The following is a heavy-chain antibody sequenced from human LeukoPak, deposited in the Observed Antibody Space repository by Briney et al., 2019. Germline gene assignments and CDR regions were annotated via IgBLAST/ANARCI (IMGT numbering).Heavy chain of an antibody. V-gene: IGHV1-8*01. D-gene: IGHD3-22*01. J-gene: IGHJ2*01. CDR1: GYTFTSYD. Sequence: GSSVKVSCKASGYTFTSYDINWVRQATGQGLEWMGWMNPNSGNTGYAQKFQGRVTMTRNTSISTAYMELSSLRSEDTAVYYCARGNPYDSSGYYSWWYFDPWGRGTLVTVSS. CDR2: MNPNSGNT. CDR3: ARGNPYDSSGYYSWWYFDP.